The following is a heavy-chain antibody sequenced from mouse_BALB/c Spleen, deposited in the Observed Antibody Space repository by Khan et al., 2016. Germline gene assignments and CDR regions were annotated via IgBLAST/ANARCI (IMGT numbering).Heavy chain of an antibody. J-gene: IGHJ1*01. CDR2: INPDSSTI. CDR3: ASTVWYFDV. Sequence: EVELVESGGGLVQPGGSLKLSCAASGFDFSRYWMSWVRQAPGKGLEWIGEINPDSSTINYTPSLKDNFIISRAYAKNTPYLQMSKVSAEDTDRYYCASTVWYFDVWGAGTTVTVSS. V-gene: IGHV4-1*02. CDR1: GFDFSRYW.